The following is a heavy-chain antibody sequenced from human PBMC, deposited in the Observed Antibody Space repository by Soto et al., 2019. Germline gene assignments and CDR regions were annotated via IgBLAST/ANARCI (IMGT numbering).Heavy chain of an antibody. V-gene: IGHV4-61*01. D-gene: IGHD4-17*01. CDR2: IYYSGST. Sequence: SDTLSLTCSVAGGSVSSGSYYWSLNRQPPGKGLEWIGDIYYSGSTNYNLPLKSRVTISVDTSKNQFSLKLSSVTAADTAVYFCARADDFSDRFDYWGQGALVTVSS. J-gene: IGHJ4*02. CDR3: ARADDFSDRFDY. CDR1: GGSVSSGSYY.